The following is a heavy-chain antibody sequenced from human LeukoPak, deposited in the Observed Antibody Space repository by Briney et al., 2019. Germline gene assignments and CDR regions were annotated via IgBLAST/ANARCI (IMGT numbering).Heavy chain of an antibody. D-gene: IGHD5-18*01. CDR1: GFTFSSYW. CDR2: IKQDGSEK. Sequence: GGSLRLSCAASGFTFSSYWMSWVRQAPGKGLEWVANIKQDGSEKYYVDSVKGRFTISRDNAKNSLYLQMNSLRAEDTAVYYCASQTRGSYGYEDYYYYGMDVWGQGTTVTVSS. CDR3: ASQTRGSYGYEDYYYYGMDV. J-gene: IGHJ6*02. V-gene: IGHV3-7*01.